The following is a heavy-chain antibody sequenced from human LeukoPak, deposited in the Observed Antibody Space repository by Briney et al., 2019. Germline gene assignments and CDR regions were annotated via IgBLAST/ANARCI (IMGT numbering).Heavy chain of an antibody. CDR1: GYSISSGYY. D-gene: IGHD3-9*01. CDR2: IYHSGST. CDR3: AREDFDWPFDY. V-gene: IGHV4-38-2*02. J-gene: IGHJ4*02. Sequence: SETLSLTCTVSGYSISSGYYWGWIRQPPGKGLGWIGSIYHSGSTYYNPSLKSRVTISVDTSKNQFSLKLSSVTAADTAVYYCAREDFDWPFDYWGQGTLVTVSS.